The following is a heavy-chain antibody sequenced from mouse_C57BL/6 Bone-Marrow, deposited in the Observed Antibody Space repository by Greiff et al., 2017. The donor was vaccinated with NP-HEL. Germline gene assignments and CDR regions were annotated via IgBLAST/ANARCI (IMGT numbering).Heavy chain of an antibody. D-gene: IGHD2-14*01. V-gene: IGHV2-5*01. CDR3: AKGGTTGGWYFDV. CDR2: IWRGGST. J-gene: IGHJ1*03. CDR1: GFSLTSYG. Sequence: VQLQQSGPGLVQPSQSLSITCTVSGFSLTSYGVHWVRQSPGEGLEWLGVIWRGGSTDYNAAFMSRLSITKDNSKSQVFFKMNSLQADDTAIYYCAKGGTTGGWYFDVWGTGTTVTVSS.